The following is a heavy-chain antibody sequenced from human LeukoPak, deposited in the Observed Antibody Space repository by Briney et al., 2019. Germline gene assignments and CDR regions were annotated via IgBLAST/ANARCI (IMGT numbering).Heavy chain of an antibody. D-gene: IGHD4-17*01. CDR2: ISGSGGST. Sequence: GGSLRLSCAASGFTFSSYAMSWVRQAPGKGLEWVSAISGSGGSTYYADSVKGRFTISRDHSKNTLYLQMNSLRAEDTAVYYCAKVRTGSVTTWPSVLGYWGQGTLVTVSS. J-gene: IGHJ4*02. V-gene: IGHV3-23*01. CDR3: AKVRTGSVTTWPSVLGY. CDR1: GFTFSSYA.